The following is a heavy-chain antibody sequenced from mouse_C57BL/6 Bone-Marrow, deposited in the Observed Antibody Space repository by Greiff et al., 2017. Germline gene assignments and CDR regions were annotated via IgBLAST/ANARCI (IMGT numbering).Heavy chain of an antibody. CDR3: ARGRKDYFDY. D-gene: IGHD3-3*01. CDR1: GYTFTSYW. Sequence: QVQLQQPGAELVKPGASVKMSCKASGYTFTSYWITWVKQRPGQGLEWIGDIYPGSGSTNYNEKFKSKATLTVDKSSSTAYMQLSSLTSEDSAVYYCARGRKDYFDYWGQGTTLTVSS. CDR2: IYPGSGST. V-gene: IGHV1-55*01. J-gene: IGHJ2*01.